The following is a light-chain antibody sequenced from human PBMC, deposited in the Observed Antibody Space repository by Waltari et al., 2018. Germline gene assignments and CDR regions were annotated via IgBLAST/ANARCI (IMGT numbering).Light chain of an antibody. V-gene: IGLV2-8*01. CDR1: GSDFRACDF. CDR2: EVS. J-gene: IGLJ2*01. CDR3: SSFAGRWI. Sequence: QPALTQPPSASGCPGLSVTISCTGSGSDFRACDFVSWYQQHPGQAPKVILYEVSKRSSGVPDRFSGSKSGNTASLTVSGLQAEDEADYYCSSFAGRWIFGGGTKLTVL.